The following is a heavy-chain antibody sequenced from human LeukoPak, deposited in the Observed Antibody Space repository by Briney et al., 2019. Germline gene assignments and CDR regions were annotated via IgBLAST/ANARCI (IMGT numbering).Heavy chain of an antibody. CDR2: ISWNSGSI. J-gene: IGHJ4*02. CDR1: GFTFDDYA. D-gene: IGHD3-9*01. CDR3: AKDGEYDILTGYYSR. V-gene: IGHV3-9*01. Sequence: PGGSLRLSCAASGFTFDDYAMHWVRQAPGKGLEWVSGISWNSGSIGYTDSVKGRFTISRDNAKNSLYLQMNSLRAEDTALYYCAKDGEYDILTGYYSRWGQGTLVTVSS.